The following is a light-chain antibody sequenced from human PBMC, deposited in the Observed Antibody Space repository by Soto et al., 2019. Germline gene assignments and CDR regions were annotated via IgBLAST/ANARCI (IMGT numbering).Light chain of an antibody. V-gene: IGKV1-39*01. Sequence: DIQMTQSPSSLSASVGDRVTITCRASQSISNFLNWYQQKPGKAPNLLIYAASSLESGVPSRFSGSRSGTDFTLTISSLQPEDFATYYCQQSYNTPLTFGGGTKVEIK. CDR3: QQSYNTPLT. CDR1: QSISNF. CDR2: AAS. J-gene: IGKJ4*01.